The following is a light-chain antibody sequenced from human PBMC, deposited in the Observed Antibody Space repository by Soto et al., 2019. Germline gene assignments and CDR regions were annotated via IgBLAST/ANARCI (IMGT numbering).Light chain of an antibody. CDR2: GAF. CDR3: QQRSNWPQTWT. J-gene: IGKJ1*01. CDR1: PSVPNI. V-gene: IGKV3-11*01. Sequence: VVLTHCPPTLSLSPLERATLSSTAVPSVPNILTWHQQKPRQAPRLLIYGAFNRATGIPARFSGSGSRTDFTLTISSLEPEDFAVYDCQQRSNWPQTWTFGQGTKVDIK.